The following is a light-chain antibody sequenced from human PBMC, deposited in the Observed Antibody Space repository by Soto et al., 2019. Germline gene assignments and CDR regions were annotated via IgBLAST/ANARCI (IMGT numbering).Light chain of an antibody. V-gene: IGKV3-20*01. CDR1: QSISSTF. CDR3: QQYEGSWT. CDR2: GAS. Sequence: EIVLTQSPGTLSLSPGERATLSCRASQSISSTFLAWYQHKPGQAPRVLIYGASRRATGIPDRFSGSGSGTDFTLTINRLEPEDFAVYYCQQYEGSWTFGQGTKVE. J-gene: IGKJ1*01.